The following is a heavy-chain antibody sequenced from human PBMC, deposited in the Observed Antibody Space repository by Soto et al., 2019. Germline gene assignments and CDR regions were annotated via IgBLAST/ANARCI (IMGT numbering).Heavy chain of an antibody. CDR2: ISGSGGST. Sequence: GGSLRLSCAASGFTFSSYAMSWVRQAPGKGLEWVSAISGSGGSTYYADSVKGRFTISRDNSKNTLYLQMNSLRAEDTAVYYSAKDLEQWLVRNWFDPWGQGTLVTVS. CDR3: AKDLEQWLVRNWFDP. CDR1: GFTFSSYA. D-gene: IGHD6-19*01. V-gene: IGHV3-23*01. J-gene: IGHJ5*02.